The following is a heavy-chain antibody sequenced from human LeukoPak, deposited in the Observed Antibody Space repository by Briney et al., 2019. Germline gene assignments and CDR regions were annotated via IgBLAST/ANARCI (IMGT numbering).Heavy chain of an antibody. CDR3: ARGRAFMVRGSGNWFDP. J-gene: IGHJ5*02. D-gene: IGHD3-10*01. CDR2: IYYSGST. CDR1: GGSISSSSYY. V-gene: IGHV4-39*07. Sequence: SETLSLTCTVSGGSISSSSYYWGWIRQPPGKGLEWIGSIYYSGSTYYNPSLKSRVTISVDTSKNQFSLKLSSVTAADTAVYYCARGRAFMVRGSGNWFDPWGQGTLVTVSS.